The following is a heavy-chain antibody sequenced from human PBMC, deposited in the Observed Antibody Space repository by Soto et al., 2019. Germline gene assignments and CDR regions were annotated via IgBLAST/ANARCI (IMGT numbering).Heavy chain of an antibody. CDR1: GGSISSGDYY. V-gene: IGHV4-30-4*01. CDR2: IYYSGST. Sequence: SETLSLTCTVSGGSISSGDYYWSWIRQPPGKGLEWIGYIYYSGSTYYNPSLKSRVTISVDTSKNQFSLKLSSVTAADTAVYYCAREANYGSGSDLIDYWGQGTLVTVSS. J-gene: IGHJ4*02. D-gene: IGHD3-10*01. CDR3: AREANYGSGSDLIDY.